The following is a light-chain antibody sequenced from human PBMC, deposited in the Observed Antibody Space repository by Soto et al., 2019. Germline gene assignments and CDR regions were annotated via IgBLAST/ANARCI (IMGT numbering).Light chain of an antibody. J-gene: IGKJ2*01. V-gene: IGKV3-15*01. CDR2: GAS. Sequence: EIVMTQSPATLSVSPGERATLSCRASQSVSSDLAWYLQKPDQAPSLLVYGASTRATGMPARFSGSGSGTEFTLTISSLQSEDFAVYYCQQYNNWPHTFGQGTKLEIK. CDR3: QQYNNWPHT. CDR1: QSVSSD.